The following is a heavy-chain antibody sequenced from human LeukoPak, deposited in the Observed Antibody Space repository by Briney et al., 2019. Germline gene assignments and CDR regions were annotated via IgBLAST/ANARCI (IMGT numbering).Heavy chain of an antibody. CDR3: ARGGGYYFDY. V-gene: IGHV3-7*01. CDR1: GFTFSTYW. Sequence: PGGSLRLSCAASGFTFSTYWMSWVRQAPGKGLEWVANIKEDGSEKYYVGSVKGRFTISRDNAKNSLYLQMNSLRAEDTAVYYCARGGGYYFDYLGQGTLVTVSS. D-gene: IGHD5-24*01. CDR2: IKEDGSEK. J-gene: IGHJ4*02.